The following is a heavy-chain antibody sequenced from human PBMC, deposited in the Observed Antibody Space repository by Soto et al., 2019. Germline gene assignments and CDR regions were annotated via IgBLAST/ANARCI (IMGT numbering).Heavy chain of an antibody. D-gene: IGHD3-3*02. V-gene: IGHV4-39*01. CDR1: GGSISSSSYY. J-gene: IGHJ5*02. CDR3: ARQLGMIDP. CDR2: IYYSGST. Sequence: SETLSLTCTVSGGSISSSSYYWGWIRQPPGKGLEWIGSIYYSGSTYYNPSLRSRVTISVDTSKNQFSLKLSSVTAADTAVYYCARQLGMIDPWGQGTLVTVSS.